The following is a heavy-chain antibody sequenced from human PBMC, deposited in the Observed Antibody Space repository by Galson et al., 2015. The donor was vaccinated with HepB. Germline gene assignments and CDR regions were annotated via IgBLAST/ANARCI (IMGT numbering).Heavy chain of an antibody. V-gene: IGHV2-5*01. CDR1: GFSLSTSGVG. CDR3: AHRGNYDMLTAAPYYFDY. CDR2: IFWHDDK. Sequence: PALVKPTQTLTLTCTFSGFSLSTSGVGVGWIRQPPGKALEWVALIFWHDDKRYNPSLKSRLTITKDTSKNQVVLTMTNMDPVDTATYYCAHRGNYDMLTAAPYYFDYWGQGALVTVSS. D-gene: IGHD3-9*01. J-gene: IGHJ4*02.